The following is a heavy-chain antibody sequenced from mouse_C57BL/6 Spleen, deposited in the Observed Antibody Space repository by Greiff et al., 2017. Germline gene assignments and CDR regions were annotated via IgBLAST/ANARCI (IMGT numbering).Heavy chain of an antibody. V-gene: IGHV1-82*01. CDR1: GYAFSSSW. CDR3: ARGDTTAYYAMDY. CDR2: IYPGDGDT. J-gene: IGHJ4*01. D-gene: IGHD1-2*01. Sequence: QVQLQQSGPELVKPGASVKISCKASGYAFSSSWMNWVKQRPGKGLEWIGRIYPGDGDTNYNGKFKGKATLTADKSSSTAYMQLSSLTSEDSAVYFCARGDTTAYYAMDYWGQGTSVTVSS.